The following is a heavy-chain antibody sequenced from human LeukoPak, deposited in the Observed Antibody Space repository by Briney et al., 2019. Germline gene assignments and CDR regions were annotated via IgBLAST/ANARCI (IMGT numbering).Heavy chain of an antibody. CDR2: IYYSGST. CDR1: GGSISSYY. D-gene: IGHD3-10*01. J-gene: IGHJ4*02. CDR3: ARDSSHGSGSYNY. Sequence: SETLSLTCTVSGGSISSYYWSWIRQPPGKGLEWIGYIYYSGSTNYNPSLKSRVTISVDTSKNQFSLKLSSVTAADTAVCYCARDSSHGSGSYNYWGQGTLVTVSS. V-gene: IGHV4-59*01.